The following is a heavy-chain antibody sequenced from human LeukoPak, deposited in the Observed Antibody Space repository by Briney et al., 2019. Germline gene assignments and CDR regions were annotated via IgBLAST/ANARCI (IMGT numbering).Heavy chain of an antibody. Sequence: GGSLRLSCAASGFTFSSYGMHWVRQAPGKGLEWVAVIPYDGSNKYYADSVKGRFTISRDNSKNTLYLQMNSLRAEDTAVYYCAKDGGSYYYYGMDVWGQGTTVTVSS. D-gene: IGHD1-26*01. V-gene: IGHV3-30*18. CDR1: GFTFSSYG. CDR2: IPYDGSNK. J-gene: IGHJ6*02. CDR3: AKDGGSYYYYGMDV.